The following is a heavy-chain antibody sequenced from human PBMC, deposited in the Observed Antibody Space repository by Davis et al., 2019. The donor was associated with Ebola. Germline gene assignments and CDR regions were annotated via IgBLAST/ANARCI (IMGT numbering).Heavy chain of an antibody. Sequence: ESLKISCAASGFTFSSYWMSWIRQPPGKGLEWIGEINHSGSTNYNPSLKSRVTISVDTSKNQFSLKLSSVTAADTAVYYCARTTTREDWFDPWGQGTLVTVSS. CDR3: ARTTTREDWFDP. J-gene: IGHJ5*02. D-gene: IGHD1-26*01. CDR1: GFTFSSYW. CDR2: INHSGST. V-gene: IGHV4-34*01.